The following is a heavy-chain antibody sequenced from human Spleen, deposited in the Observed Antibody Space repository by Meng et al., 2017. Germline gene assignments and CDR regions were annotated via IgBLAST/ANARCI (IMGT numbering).Heavy chain of an antibody. CDR2: IIPIFHTA. V-gene: IGHV1-69*06. D-gene: IGHD5-12*01. CDR1: GGTVSSYA. J-gene: IGHJ4*02. Sequence: QVHLVQSGAGVKEPGSSVKVACKASGGTVSSYAITWVRQAPGQGLEWMGGIIPIFHTANYAQKFQGRVTITADKSTSTAYMEMSSLRSEDTAVYYCARGGGYDYIFDYWGQGTLVTVSS. CDR3: ARGGGYDYIFDY.